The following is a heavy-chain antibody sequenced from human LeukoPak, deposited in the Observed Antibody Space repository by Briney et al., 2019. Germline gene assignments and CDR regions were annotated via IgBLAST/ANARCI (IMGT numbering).Heavy chain of an antibody. D-gene: IGHD1-26*01. J-gene: IGHJ4*02. Sequence: PSETQSLTCAAYGGSFSGNYWSWVRQPPGKGLEWIGEINYRGSTNYNPSLKSRVTISVDTSENQFSLKVNSVTAADTAVYYCARVPESVGINYFDSWGQGTLVTVSS. V-gene: IGHV4-34*01. CDR2: INYRGST. CDR1: GGSFSGNY. CDR3: ARVPESVGINYFDS.